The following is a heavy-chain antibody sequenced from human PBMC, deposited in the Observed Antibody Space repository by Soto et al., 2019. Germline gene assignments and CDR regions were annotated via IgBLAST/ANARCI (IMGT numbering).Heavy chain of an antibody. CDR3: ARRLSGPKEEYNAYYFYGLDV. D-gene: IGHD1-1*01. CDR1: GYRFSNYW. V-gene: IGHV5-10-1*01. Sequence: RESLKISCQASGYRFSNYWITWVRQMPGKGLEWMGTIDPNDYYSNNSPSFQGHVTISADTSINTAYLHWSSLKASDTAIYYCARRLSGPKEEYNAYYFYGLDVWVQGTTVTVSS. CDR2: IDPNDYYS. J-gene: IGHJ6*02.